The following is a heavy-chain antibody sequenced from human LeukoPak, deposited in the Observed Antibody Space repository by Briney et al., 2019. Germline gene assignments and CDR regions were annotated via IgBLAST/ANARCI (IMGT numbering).Heavy chain of an antibody. D-gene: IGHD3-3*01. Sequence: GGSLRLSCAASGFTFSSYEMNWVRQAPGKGLEWVSYISSSGSTIYYADSVKGRFTISRDNAKNSLYLQMNSLRAEDTALYYCAKDPRITKNYYYYYYMDVWGKGTKVTVSS. CDR1: GFTFSSYE. CDR3: AKDPRITKNYYYYYYMDV. CDR2: ISSSGSTI. J-gene: IGHJ6*03. V-gene: IGHV3-48*03.